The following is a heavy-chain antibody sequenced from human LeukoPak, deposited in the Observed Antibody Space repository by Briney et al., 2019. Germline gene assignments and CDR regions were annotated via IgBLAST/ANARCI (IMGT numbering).Heavy chain of an antibody. CDR2: IRRRAYGGAA. J-gene: IGHJ4*02. V-gene: IGHV3-49*04. Sequence: GGSLRLSCTTSGFAFDDFAMSWVRQPSGKGLEGVGFIRRRAYGGAAEYAASVKGRFIISRDDSKGIAYLQMNSLKTEDTAVYYCSRNGLVDFDYWGQGSRVIVSP. CDR3: SRNGLVDFDY. CDR1: GFAFDDFA.